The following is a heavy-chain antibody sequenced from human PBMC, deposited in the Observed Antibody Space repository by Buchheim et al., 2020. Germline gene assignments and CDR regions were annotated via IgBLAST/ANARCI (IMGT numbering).Heavy chain of an antibody. CDR2: ISYDGSNK. Sequence: QVQLVESRGGVVQPGRSLRLSCAASGFTFSSYAMHWVRQAPGKGLEWVAVISYDGSNKYYADSVKGRFTISRDTSKNTPYLQMNSLRAEDTAVYYCARESTGYSSGWYFDYWGQGTL. D-gene: IGHD6-19*01. V-gene: IGHV3-30-3*01. J-gene: IGHJ4*02. CDR1: GFTFSSYA. CDR3: ARESTGYSSGWYFDY.